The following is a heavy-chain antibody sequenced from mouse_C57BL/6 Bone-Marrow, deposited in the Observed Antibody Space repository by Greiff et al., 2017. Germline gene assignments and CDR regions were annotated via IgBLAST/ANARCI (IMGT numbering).Heavy chain of an antibody. CDR1: GYTFTSYW. Sequence: QVQLQQPGAELVRPGTSVKLSCKASGYTFTSYWMHWVKQRPGQGLEWIGVIDPSDSYTNYNQKFKGKATLTVDTSSSTAYMQLSSLTSEDSAVYYWAREDDYDGYYAMDYWGQGTSGTVAS. CDR2: IDPSDSYT. V-gene: IGHV1-59*01. J-gene: IGHJ4*01. D-gene: IGHD2-4*01. CDR3: AREDDYDGYYAMDY.